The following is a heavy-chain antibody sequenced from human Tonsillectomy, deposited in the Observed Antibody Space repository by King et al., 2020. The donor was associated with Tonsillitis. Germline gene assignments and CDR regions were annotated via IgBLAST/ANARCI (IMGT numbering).Heavy chain of an antibody. J-gene: IGHJ4*02. V-gene: IGHV4-39*07. CDR2: IYYSGTT. CDR3: ARHLTTVATSDF. Sequence: LQLQESGPGLVKPSETLSLTCTVSSGSISSGDYFWGWIRQPPGKGLEWIGSIYYSGTTYYNPSLKSRVTISVDTSKNQFSLKLSSVTAADTAMYYCARHLTTVATSDFWGQGTLVPVSS. CDR1: SGSISSGDYF. D-gene: IGHD4-17*01.